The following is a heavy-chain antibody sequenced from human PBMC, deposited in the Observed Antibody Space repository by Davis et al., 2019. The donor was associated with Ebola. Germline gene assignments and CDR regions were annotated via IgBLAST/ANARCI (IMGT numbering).Heavy chain of an antibody. CDR2: ISHEGSNQ. V-gene: IGHV3-30*04. Sequence: GESLKISCAASGFTFSNYAVHWVRQAPGKGLEWVSVISHEGSNQHYADSVKGRFTISRDNSKNTLFLQMNSLRAEDTAVYYCARDGNCGGGSCYSGQPDYWGQGTLVTVSS. J-gene: IGHJ4*02. D-gene: IGHD2-15*01. CDR1: GFTFSNYA. CDR3: ARDGNCGGGSCYSGQPDY.